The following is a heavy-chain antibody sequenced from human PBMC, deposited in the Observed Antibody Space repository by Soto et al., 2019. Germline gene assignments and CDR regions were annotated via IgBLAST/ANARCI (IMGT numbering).Heavy chain of an antibody. CDR1: GGSISSSSYY. J-gene: IGHJ6*02. CDR3: ARQVVVVVAAKLLSGYGMDV. D-gene: IGHD2-15*01. V-gene: IGHV4-39*01. CDR2: IYYSGST. Sequence: SETLSLTCTVSGGSISSSSYYWGWIRQPPGKGLEWIGSIYYSGSTYYNPSLKSRVTISVDTSKNQFSLKLSSVTAADTAVYYCARQVVVVVAAKLLSGYGMDVWGQGTTVTVS.